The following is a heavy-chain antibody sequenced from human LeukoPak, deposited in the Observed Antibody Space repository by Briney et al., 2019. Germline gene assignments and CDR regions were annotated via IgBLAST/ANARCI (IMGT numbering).Heavy chain of an antibody. D-gene: IGHD4-17*01. CDR2: IIPIFGTA. Sequence: SVKVSCKASGGTFSSYAISWVRQAPGQGLEWMGGIIPIFGTANYAQKFQGRVTITADKSTSTAYMELSSLRSEDTAVYYCARGYGDYVGHYYYYMDVWGKGTTVTVSS. V-gene: IGHV1-69*06. J-gene: IGHJ6*03. CDR1: GGTFSSYA. CDR3: ARGYGDYVGHYYYYMDV.